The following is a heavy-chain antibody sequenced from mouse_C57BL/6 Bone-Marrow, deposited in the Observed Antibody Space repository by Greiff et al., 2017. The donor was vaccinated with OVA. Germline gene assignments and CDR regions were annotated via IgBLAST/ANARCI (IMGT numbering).Heavy chain of an antibody. CDR3: ARSKILAY. V-gene: IGHV1-4*01. Sequence: QVQLKESGAELARPGASVKMSCKASGYTFTSYTMHWVKQRPGQGLEWIGYINPSSGYTKYNQKFKDKATLTADKSSSTAYMQLSSLTSEDSAVYYCARSKILAYWGQGTLVTVSA. CDR2: INPSSGYT. J-gene: IGHJ3*01. CDR1: GYTFTSYT.